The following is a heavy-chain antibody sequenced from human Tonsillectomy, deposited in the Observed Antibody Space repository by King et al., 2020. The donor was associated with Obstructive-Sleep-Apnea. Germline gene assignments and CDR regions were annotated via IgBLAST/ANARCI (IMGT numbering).Heavy chain of an antibody. CDR3: AGDIQPAATLNFDY. J-gene: IGHJ4*02. CDR1: GYSISNGYY. Sequence: VQLQESGPGLVIPSETLSLTCTVSGYSISNGYYWGWIRQPPGKGLEWIGSIYYSGRTYYNPSLKSRVTISVDTSKNQFSLKLSSVTAADTAVYYCAGDIQPAATLNFDYWGQGTLVTVSS. D-gene: IGHD2-2*01. V-gene: IGHV4-38-2*02. CDR2: IYYSGRT.